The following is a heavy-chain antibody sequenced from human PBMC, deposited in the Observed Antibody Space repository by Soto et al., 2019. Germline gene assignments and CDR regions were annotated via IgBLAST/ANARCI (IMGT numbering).Heavy chain of an antibody. D-gene: IGHD6-13*01. CDR2: ITNKANSYTT. CDR1: GFSFSDRY. J-gene: IGHJ4*02. Sequence: PGGSLRLSCAASGFSFSDRYMDWVRQAPGEGLEWIGRITNKANSYTTNYAASLKGRFTISRDDSKNTLYLQMNSLKSEDTAVYYCTTSSWYSFWGQGTLVTVSS. CDR3: TTSSWYSF. V-gene: IGHV3-72*01.